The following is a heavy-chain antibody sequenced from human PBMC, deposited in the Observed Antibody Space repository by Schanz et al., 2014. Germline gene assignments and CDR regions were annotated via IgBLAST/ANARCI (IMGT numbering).Heavy chain of an antibody. CDR1: GFTFSSYA. Sequence: VQLLDSGGGLVQPGGSLRLSCAASGFTFSSYAMHWVRQAPGKGLEWVAVISYDGRNKYYADSVKGRFTISRDNSKNTLYLQMNSLRAEDTAVYYCARANYRRKINFDYWGRGTLVTVSS. D-gene: IGHD3-10*01. CDR2: ISYDGRNK. J-gene: IGHJ4*02. CDR3: ARANYRRKINFDY. V-gene: IGHV3-30-3*01.